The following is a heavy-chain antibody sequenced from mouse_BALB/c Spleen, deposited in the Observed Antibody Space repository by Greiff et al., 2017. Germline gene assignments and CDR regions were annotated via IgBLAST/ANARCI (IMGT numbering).Heavy chain of an antibody. Sequence: EVKLQESGPGLVKPSQSLSLTCTVTGYSITSDYAWNWIRQFPGNKLEWMGYISYDGSNNYNPSLKNRISITRDTSKNQFFLKLNSVTTEDTATYYCARERGIRYAMDYWGQGTSVTVSS. CDR1: GYSITSDYA. D-gene: IGHD1-2*01. CDR3: ARERGIRYAMDY. V-gene: IGHV3-6*02. J-gene: IGHJ4*01. CDR2: ISYDGSN.